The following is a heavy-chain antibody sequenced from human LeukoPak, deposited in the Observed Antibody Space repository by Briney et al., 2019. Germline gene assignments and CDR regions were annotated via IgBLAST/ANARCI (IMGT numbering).Heavy chain of an antibody. D-gene: IGHD6-19*01. CDR2: IISLFRTA. Sequence: SVTVSCKASGGTFSTYAISWVRQAPGQGLEWMGGIISLFRTANYAQKFQGRVTITADESTTTVHMELSSLRSEDTAIYYCAKQLRVSGTLFEFDLWGQGTLVTVSS. J-gene: IGHJ5*02. CDR1: GGTFSTYA. V-gene: IGHV1-69*13. CDR3: AKQLRVSGTLFEFDL.